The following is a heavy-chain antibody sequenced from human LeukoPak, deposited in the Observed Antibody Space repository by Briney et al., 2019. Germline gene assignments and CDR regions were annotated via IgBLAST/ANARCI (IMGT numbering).Heavy chain of an antibody. CDR1: GYSFISHW. D-gene: IGHD2-8*02. CDR3: ARIGTASARWFDP. V-gene: IGHV5-51*01. J-gene: IGHJ5*02. Sequence: ESLKISCKGSGYSFISHWIGWVRQVPGKGLEWMGIIYPGDSDTRYSPAFQGQVTISADKSISTAYLQWSSLKASDTAMYYCARIGTASARWFDPWGQGTLVTVSS. CDR2: IYPGDSDT.